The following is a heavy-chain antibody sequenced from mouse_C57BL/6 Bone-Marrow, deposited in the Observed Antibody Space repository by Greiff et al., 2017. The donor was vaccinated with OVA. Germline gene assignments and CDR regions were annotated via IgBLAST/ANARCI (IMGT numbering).Heavy chain of an antibody. V-gene: IGHV1-55*01. CDR3: ARSDTGTGGFDY. D-gene: IGHD4-1*01. J-gene: IGHJ2*01. CDR1: GYTFTSYW. CDR2: IYPGSGST. Sequence: VQLQQSGAELVKPGASVKMSCKASGYTFTSYWITWVKQRPGQGLEWIGDIYPGSGSTNYNEKFKSKATLTVDTSSSTASMQLSTLTSEDSSVYYCARSDTGTGGFDYWGKGTTLTVSS.